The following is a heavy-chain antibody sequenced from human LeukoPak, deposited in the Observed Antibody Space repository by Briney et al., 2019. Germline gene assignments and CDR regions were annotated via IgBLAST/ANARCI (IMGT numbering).Heavy chain of an antibody. D-gene: IGHD6-19*01. CDR3: AKDYSSGWYSAFDI. CDR1: GGSISSYY. V-gene: IGHV4-59*01. J-gene: IGHJ3*02. Sequence: PSETLSLTCTVSGGSISSYYWSWIRQPPGKGLEWIGYIYYSGSTNYNPSLKSRVTISVDTSKNQFSLKLSSVTAADTALYYCAKDYSSGWYSAFDIWGQGTMVTVSS. CDR2: IYYSGST.